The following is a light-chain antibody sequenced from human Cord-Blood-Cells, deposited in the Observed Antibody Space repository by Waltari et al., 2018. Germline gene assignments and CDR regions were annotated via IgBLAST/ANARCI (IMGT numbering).Light chain of an antibody. CDR3: QQYNNWPLT. CDR1: QSVSSN. V-gene: IGKV3-15*01. J-gene: IGKJ4*01. CDR2: GAS. Sequence: EIVMTQSPATLSVSPGERATLSCRASQSVSSNLAWYQQKPGQAPRLLIYGASTRATGIPARFGGSGSGTEFTLTISSLQSEDFAVYYCQQYNNWPLTFGGGTKVEIE.